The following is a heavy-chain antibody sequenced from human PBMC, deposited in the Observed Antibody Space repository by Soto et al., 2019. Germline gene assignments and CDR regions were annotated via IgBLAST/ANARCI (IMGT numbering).Heavy chain of an antibody. CDR2: IYSGGST. D-gene: IGHD2-2*02. V-gene: IGHV3-53*04. CDR3: ARENGKYCSSTSCYMSENWFDP. J-gene: IGHJ5*02. CDR1: GFTVSSNY. Sequence: EVQLVESGGGLVQPGGSLRLSCAASGFTVSSNYMSWVRQAPGKGLEWVSVIYSGGSTYYADSVKGRFTIYRHNSKNTLYLQMNSLRAEDTAVYYCARENGKYCSSTSCYMSENWFDPWGQGTLVTVSS.